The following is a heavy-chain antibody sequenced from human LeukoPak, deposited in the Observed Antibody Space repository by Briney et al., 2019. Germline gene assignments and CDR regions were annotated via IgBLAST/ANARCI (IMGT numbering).Heavy chain of an antibody. CDR1: GFTVSTNY. J-gene: IGHJ4*02. D-gene: IGHD2-21*01. CDR3: ARGTGPRKCGNCYFDY. CDR2: LYHGGST. V-gene: IGHV3-53*01. Sequence: GGSLRLSCAASGFTVSTNYMSWVRQAPGKGLEWVSVLYHGGSTYYADSVKGRFTISRDNSNNTLYLQMNRLRVRDTAVYYCARGTGPRKCGNCYFDYWGQGTLVTVSS.